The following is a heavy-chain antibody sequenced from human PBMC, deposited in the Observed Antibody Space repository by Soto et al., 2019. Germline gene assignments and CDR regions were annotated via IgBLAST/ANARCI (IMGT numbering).Heavy chain of an antibody. V-gene: IGHV3-23*01. CDR2: ISGSGGST. CDR3: AKDRQLLWFGELQFDP. J-gene: IGHJ5*02. Sequence: GGSLTLSCAASGFTFSSYAMSWVRQAPGKGLEWVSAISGSGGSTYYADSVKGRFTISRDNSKNTLDLQMNSLRAEDTAVYYCAKDRQLLWFGELQFDPWGQGTLVTVSS. CDR1: GFTFSSYA. D-gene: IGHD3-10*01.